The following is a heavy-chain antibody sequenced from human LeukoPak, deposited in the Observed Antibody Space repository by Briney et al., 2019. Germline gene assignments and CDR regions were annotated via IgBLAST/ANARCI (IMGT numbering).Heavy chain of an antibody. D-gene: IGHD3-22*01. CDR1: GFSLSTSGVG. J-gene: IGHJ3*02. Sequence: SGPTLVNPTQTLTLTCTFSGFSLSTSGVGVGWIRQPPGKALEWLALIYWNDDKRYSPSLKNRLTITKDTSKNQVVLTMTNMDPVDTATYYCAHRHFGITMISSSPNDAFDIWGQGTMVSVSS. CDR3: AHRHFGITMISSSPNDAFDI. V-gene: IGHV2-5*01. CDR2: IYWNDDK.